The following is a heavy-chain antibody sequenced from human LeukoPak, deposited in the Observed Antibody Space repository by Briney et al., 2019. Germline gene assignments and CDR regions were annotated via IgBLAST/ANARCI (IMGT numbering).Heavy chain of an antibody. D-gene: IGHD4-11*01. V-gene: IGHV1-8*03. CDR1: GYTFTGYY. Sequence: ASVKVSCKASGYTFTGYYMHWVRQATGQGLEWMGWMNPNSGNTGYAQKFQGRVTITRNTSISTAYMELSSLRSEDTAVYYCARGGGYTVTPFLFDPWGQGTLVTVSS. CDR3: ARGGGYTVTPFLFDP. CDR2: MNPNSGNT. J-gene: IGHJ5*02.